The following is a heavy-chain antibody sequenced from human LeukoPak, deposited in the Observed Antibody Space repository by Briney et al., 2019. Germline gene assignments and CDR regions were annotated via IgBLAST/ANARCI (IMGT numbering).Heavy chain of an antibody. Sequence: PGGSLRLSCAAPGFTFSIYWMSWVRQAPGKGLEWVANIKQDGSEKYYVGSVKGRFTISRDNAKNSLYLQMNSLRAEDRAVYYCTRSDCSGGGCYSVRAFDIWGQGTMVAVSS. CDR3: TRSDCSGGGCYSVRAFDI. V-gene: IGHV3-7*02. CDR1: GFTFSIYW. D-gene: IGHD2-15*01. J-gene: IGHJ3*02. CDR2: IKQDGSEK.